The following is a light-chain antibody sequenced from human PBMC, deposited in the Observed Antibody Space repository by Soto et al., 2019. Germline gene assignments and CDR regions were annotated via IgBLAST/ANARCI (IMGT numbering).Light chain of an antibody. CDR2: KAS. Sequence: DIQMTQSPSTLSASVGDRVTITCRASQSISSWLAWYQQKPGKAPKLLIYKASSLESGVPSRFSGSGSGTEFTLTISSLQPDDFATYYCQQYNRSPWTFGQGTNVEIK. J-gene: IGKJ1*01. V-gene: IGKV1-5*03. CDR1: QSISSW. CDR3: QQYNRSPWT.